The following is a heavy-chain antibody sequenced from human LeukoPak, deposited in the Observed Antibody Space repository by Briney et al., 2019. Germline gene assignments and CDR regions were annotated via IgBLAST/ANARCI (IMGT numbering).Heavy chain of an antibody. D-gene: IGHD2-2*01. CDR3: ARGGLRLPAAMPQYFQH. CDR1: DDSISDYY. V-gene: IGHV4-39*07. Sequence: PSETLSLTCTVSDDSISDYYRGWIRQPPGKGLEWIGSIYYSGSTYYNPSLKSRVTISVDTSKNQFSLKLSSVTAADTAVYYCARGGLRLPAAMPQYFQHWGQGTLVTVSS. CDR2: IYYSGST. J-gene: IGHJ1*01.